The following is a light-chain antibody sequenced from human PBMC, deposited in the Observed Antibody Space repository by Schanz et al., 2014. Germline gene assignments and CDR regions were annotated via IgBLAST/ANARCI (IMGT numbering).Light chain of an antibody. V-gene: IGLV2-14*03. CDR3: CSYAGSSSPYV. CDR1: SSDIGGYNY. CDR2: DVT. J-gene: IGLJ1*01. Sequence: QSVLTQPASVSGSPGQSITISCTGTSSDIGGYNYVSWYQQHPGKAPKLMIFDVTNRPSGVSYRFSGSKSGNTASLTISGLQAEDEADYYCCSYAGSSSPYVFGTGTKLTVL.